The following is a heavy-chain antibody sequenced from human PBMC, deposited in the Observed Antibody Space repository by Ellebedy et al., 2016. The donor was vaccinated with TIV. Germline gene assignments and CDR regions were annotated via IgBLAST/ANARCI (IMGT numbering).Heavy chain of an antibody. CDR2: INYSGST. J-gene: IGHJ5*02. CDR1: SGSISPHY. CDR3: ARDLMASGWFDP. Sequence: SETLSLTCIVSSGSISPHYWSWIRQPPGKGLEWIGYINYSGSTKYNPSLKSRATISVDTSEIQLSLKLNSVTAADTAVYYCARDLMASGWFDPWGQGTLVTVSS. D-gene: IGHD5-24*01. V-gene: IGHV4-59*11.